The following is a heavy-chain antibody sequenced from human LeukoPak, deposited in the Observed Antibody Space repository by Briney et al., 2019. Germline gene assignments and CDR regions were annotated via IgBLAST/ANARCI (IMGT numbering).Heavy chain of an antibody. Sequence: SETLSLTCTVSGGSISSYYWSWIRQPPGKGLEWIGYIYYSGSTNYNPSLKSRVTISVDTSKNQFSLKLSSVTAADTAVYYCARSRRSGGFDYWGQGTLVTVSS. V-gene: IGHV4-59*01. D-gene: IGHD3-10*01. CDR3: ARSRRSGGFDY. CDR2: IYYSGST. J-gene: IGHJ4*02. CDR1: GGSISSYY.